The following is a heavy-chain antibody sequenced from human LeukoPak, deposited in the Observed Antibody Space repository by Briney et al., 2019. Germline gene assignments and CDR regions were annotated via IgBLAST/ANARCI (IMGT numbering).Heavy chain of an antibody. D-gene: IGHD1-26*01. Sequence: TGGSLRLSCAASGFTFSSYTMNWVRQAPGKGLEWVAAISSSSRDIFYADSVKGRFSISRDNTQNSLSLQMNSLRAEDTAVYYCVREAAATLFDYWGQGTLVTVSS. J-gene: IGHJ4*02. CDR2: ISSSSRDI. CDR1: GFTFSSYT. V-gene: IGHV3-21*01. CDR3: VREAAATLFDY.